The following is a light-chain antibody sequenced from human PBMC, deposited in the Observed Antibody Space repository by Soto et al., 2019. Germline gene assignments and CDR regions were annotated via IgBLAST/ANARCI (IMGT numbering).Light chain of an antibody. Sequence: DIQLTQSPSSLSASVGDRVTITCRASQSISSYLNWYQQRPGKAPNLLIYATSSLRTGVPSRFXGSRSGADFTLTITNLQPEDFATYYCQQSYSTPPTTFGQGTRLEIK. J-gene: IGKJ5*01. CDR1: QSISSY. CDR3: QQSYSTPPTT. CDR2: ATS. V-gene: IGKV1-39*01.